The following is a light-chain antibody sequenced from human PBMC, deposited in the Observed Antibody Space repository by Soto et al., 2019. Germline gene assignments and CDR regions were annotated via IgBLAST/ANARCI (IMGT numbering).Light chain of an antibody. J-gene: IGLJ3*02. Sequence: QSVLTQPPSVSGAPGQRVTISCTGSSSNIGAGYDVHWYQQLPGTAPKLLIYGNSNRPSGVPDRFSGSKSGTSASLAITGLQAEDEADYYCVLYMGSGWVFGGGTQLTVL. V-gene: IGLV1-40*01. CDR3: VLYMGSGWV. CDR2: GNS. CDR1: SSNIGAGYD.